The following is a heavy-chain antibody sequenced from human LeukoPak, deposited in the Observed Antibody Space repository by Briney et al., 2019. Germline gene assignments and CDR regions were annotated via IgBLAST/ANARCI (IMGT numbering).Heavy chain of an antibody. D-gene: IGHD3-3*01. Sequence: GGSLRLSCAASGFTFSSYSMNWVRQAPGKGLEWVSYISSSSSIIYYADSVKGRFTISRDNAKNSLYLQMNSLRAEDTAVYYCARAARLYDYWSGSPPSDYWGQGTLVAVSS. J-gene: IGHJ4*02. CDR3: ARAARLYDYWSGSPPSDY. CDR2: ISSSSSII. V-gene: IGHV3-48*01. CDR1: GFTFSSYS.